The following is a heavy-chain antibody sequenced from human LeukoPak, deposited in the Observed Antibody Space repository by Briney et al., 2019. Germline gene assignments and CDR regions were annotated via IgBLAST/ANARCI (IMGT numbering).Heavy chain of an antibody. CDR2: INHSGST. D-gene: IGHD2-15*01. CDR3: ALLHNYCSGGSCASGYYGMDV. V-gene: IGHV4-34*01. Sequence: SETLSLTCAVYGGSFSGYYWSWIRQPPGKGLEWIGEINHSGSTNYNPSLKSRVTISVDTSKNQFSLKLSSVTAADTAVYYCALLHNYCSGGSCASGYYGMDVWGKGTTVTVSS. J-gene: IGHJ6*04. CDR1: GGSFSGYY.